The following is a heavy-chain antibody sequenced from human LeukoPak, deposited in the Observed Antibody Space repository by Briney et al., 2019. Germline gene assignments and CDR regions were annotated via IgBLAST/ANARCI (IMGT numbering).Heavy chain of an antibody. CDR3: ARAGGSIAADY. Sequence: SETLSLTCTVSGGSISSGGYYWSWIRQPPGKGLEWIGYIYHSGSTYYNPSLKSRVTISVDRSKNQFSLKLSSVTAADTAVYYCARAGGSIAADYWGQGTLVTVSS. D-gene: IGHD6-6*01. CDR1: GGSISSGGYY. CDR2: IYHSGST. J-gene: IGHJ4*02. V-gene: IGHV4-30-2*01.